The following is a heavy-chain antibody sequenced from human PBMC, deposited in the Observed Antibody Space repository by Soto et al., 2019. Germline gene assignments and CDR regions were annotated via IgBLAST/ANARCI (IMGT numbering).Heavy chain of an antibody. CDR1: GGPNRSYP. CDR2: LNNYGNT. D-gene: IGHD3-16*01. CDR3: ARDVSFMSFLEGLIALDP. Sequence: ASGALSPTWPLFGGPNRSYPLSLVRPPAREGLEWIGRLNNYGNTHYNPSLKRRVTMSVDTSKNQVSLNVTSVTAADTAVYYCARDVSFMSFLEGLIALDPWGQGTLVTVSS. J-gene: IGHJ5*02. V-gene: IGHV4-4*07.